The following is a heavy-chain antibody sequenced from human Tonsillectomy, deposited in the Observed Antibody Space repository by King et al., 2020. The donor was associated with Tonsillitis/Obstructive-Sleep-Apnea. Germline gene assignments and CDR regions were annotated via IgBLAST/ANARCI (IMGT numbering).Heavy chain of an antibody. J-gene: IGHJ4*02. CDR2: IYSGGST. V-gene: IGHV3-53*01. Sequence: VQLVESGGGLIQPGGSLRLSCAASGFTVSSNYMSWVRQAPGKGMEGVSVIYSGGSTYYADSVKGRFTISRDNSKNTLYLQMNSLRAEDTAVYYCARLGGGCSGGSCYDYWGQGTLVTVSS. CDR1: GFTVSSNY. D-gene: IGHD2-15*01. CDR3: ARLGGGCSGGSCYDY.